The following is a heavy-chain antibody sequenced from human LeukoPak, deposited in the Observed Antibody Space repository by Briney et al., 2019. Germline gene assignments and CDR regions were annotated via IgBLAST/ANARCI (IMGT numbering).Heavy chain of an antibody. V-gene: IGHV3-11*05. CDR1: GFTFSDYY. Sequence: GRSLRLSCAASGFTFSDYYMSWIRQAPGKGLEWVSYISSSSSYTNYADSVKGRFTISRDNAKNSLYLQMNSLRAEDTAVYYCARVGQQLATNEYYFDYWGQGTLVTVSS. J-gene: IGHJ4*02. CDR2: ISSSSSYT. D-gene: IGHD6-13*01. CDR3: ARVGQQLATNEYYFDY.